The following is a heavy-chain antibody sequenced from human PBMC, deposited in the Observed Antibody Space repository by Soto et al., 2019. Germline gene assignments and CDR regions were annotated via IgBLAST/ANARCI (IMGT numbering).Heavy chain of an antibody. CDR2: INHSGST. V-gene: IGHV4-34*01. D-gene: IGHD2-15*01. J-gene: IGHJ4*02. CDR3: ASYCSGGSCLEY. CDR1: GGSFSGYY. Sequence: PSETLSLTCAVYGGSFSGYYWSWIRQPPGKGLEWIGEINHSGSTNYNPSLKSRVTISVDTSKNQFSLKLSSVTAADTAVYYCASYCSGGSCLEYWGQGTLVTVSS.